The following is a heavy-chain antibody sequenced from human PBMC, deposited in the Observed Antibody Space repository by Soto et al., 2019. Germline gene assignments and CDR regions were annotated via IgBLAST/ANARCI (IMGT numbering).Heavy chain of an antibody. CDR3: ARGGVVATMGMDV. J-gene: IGHJ6*02. CDR1: GGSFSGYY. D-gene: IGHD2-15*01. V-gene: IGHV4-34*01. CDR2: INHSGST. Sequence: SETLSLTCAVYGGSFSGYYWSWIRQPPGKELEWIGEINHSGSTNYNPSLKSRVTISVDTSKNQFSLKLSSVTAADTAVYYCARGGVVATMGMDVWGQGTTVTVSS.